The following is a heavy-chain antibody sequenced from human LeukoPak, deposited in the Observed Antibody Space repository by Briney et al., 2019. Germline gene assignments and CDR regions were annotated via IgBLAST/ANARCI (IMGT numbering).Heavy chain of an antibody. V-gene: IGHV3-15*07. Sequence: GGSLRLSCAASGFSFSNAWMNRVRQAPGKGLEWVGRILSKTSGGTTDYATPVEGRFTISRDDSKNMLYLHMNSLQIEDTAVYYCADYYASGSYPPWGQGTLVTVSS. CDR1: GFSFSNAW. J-gene: IGHJ5*02. CDR2: ILSKTSGGTT. CDR3: ADYYASGSYPP. D-gene: IGHD3-10*01.